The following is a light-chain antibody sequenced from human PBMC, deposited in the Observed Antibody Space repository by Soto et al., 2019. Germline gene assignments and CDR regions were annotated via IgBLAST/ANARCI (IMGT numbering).Light chain of an antibody. CDR2: DVS. V-gene: IGKV1-13*02. CDR3: QQFNSYPIT. Sequence: AMQLTQCASSLAAAVGDRVTITCRASQDIRGALAWYQQKPGKAPKILLYDVSTLESVVPSRFSGSGSGTDFTLTISSLQPVDFATYYCQQFNSYPITFAQGTRREI. CDR1: QDIRGA. J-gene: IGKJ5*01.